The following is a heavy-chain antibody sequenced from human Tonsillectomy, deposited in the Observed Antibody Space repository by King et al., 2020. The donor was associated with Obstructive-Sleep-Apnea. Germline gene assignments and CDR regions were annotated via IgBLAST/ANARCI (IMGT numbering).Heavy chain of an antibody. CDR1: GGSISSGGDY. J-gene: IGHJ4*02. D-gene: IGHD3-22*01. Sequence: VQLQESGPGLVKPSQTLSLTCTVSGGSISSGGDYWSWIRQHPGKGLEWIGYIYYSGGTYYNPFLKSRVTLSVDTSKNQFSLKLSSVTAADTAVYYCARDYYDSSGYFDYWGQGTLVTVSS. CDR3: ARDYYDSSGYFDY. V-gene: IGHV4-31*03. CDR2: IYYSGGT.